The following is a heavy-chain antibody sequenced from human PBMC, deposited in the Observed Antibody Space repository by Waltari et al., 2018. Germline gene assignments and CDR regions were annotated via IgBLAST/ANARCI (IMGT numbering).Heavy chain of an antibody. CDR1: GESISSSPYY. Sequence: QLQMQESGPGLAKPSETLSLTCSVSGESISSSPYYWAWIRQPPGKGLGWIGSLYYGRTTNYNPSLPSRVTVSVDTSKNQFSLKLSSVTAADTAVYYCARDEHSSGWYEGFDYWGQGTLVTVSS. CDR3: ARDEHSSGWYEGFDY. V-gene: IGHV4-39*07. J-gene: IGHJ4*02. D-gene: IGHD6-19*01. CDR2: LYYGRTT.